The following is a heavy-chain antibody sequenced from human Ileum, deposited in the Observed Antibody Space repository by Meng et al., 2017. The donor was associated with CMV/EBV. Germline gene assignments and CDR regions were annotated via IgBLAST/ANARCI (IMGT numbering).Heavy chain of an antibody. CDR1: GGSISGYY. Sequence: QGQLWGSGPGLVKPSETLSPTGTASGGSISGYYWSWIRQPATKGLEWIGRVYSSGSTDYNPSLQSRVTMSVDTSKNQFSLKLSSVTAADTAVYYCARGSSSWAFDYWGQGTLVTVSS. V-gene: IGHV4-4*07. CDR3: ARGSSSWAFDY. CDR2: VYSSGST. J-gene: IGHJ4*02. D-gene: IGHD2-2*01.